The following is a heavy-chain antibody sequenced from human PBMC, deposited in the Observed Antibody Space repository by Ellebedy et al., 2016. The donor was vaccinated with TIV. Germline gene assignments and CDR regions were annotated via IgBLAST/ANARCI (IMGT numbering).Heavy chain of an antibody. V-gene: IGHV3-7*01. D-gene: IGHD6-19*01. J-gene: IGHJ4*02. CDR1: GFTFSNYW. CDR3: ARDQWLGRAYYFDY. CDR2: IKQDGSEK. Sequence: GESLKISCATSGFTFSNYWMTWVRPAPGKGLEWVVNIKQDGSEKYYVDSVEGRFAISRDNAKNSMYLQMNSLRDEDTAVYYCARDQWLGRAYYFDYWGQGTLLTVSS.